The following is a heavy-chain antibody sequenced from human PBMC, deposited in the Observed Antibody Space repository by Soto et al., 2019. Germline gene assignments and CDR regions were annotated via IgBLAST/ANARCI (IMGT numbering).Heavy chain of an antibody. CDR2: SNPRGGST. CDR1: GYTFTSYH. CDR3: ARGDTAVELPYNY. J-gene: IGHJ4*02. D-gene: IGHD2-21*02. Sequence: GASVKVSCKASGYTFTSYHIHWLRQSPGQGLEWMGISNPRGGSTSYAQKFQGRITVTRDTSTSTVYMELSSLRSEDTAVYYCARGDTAVELPYNYWGQGTLVTVSS. V-gene: IGHV1-46*01.